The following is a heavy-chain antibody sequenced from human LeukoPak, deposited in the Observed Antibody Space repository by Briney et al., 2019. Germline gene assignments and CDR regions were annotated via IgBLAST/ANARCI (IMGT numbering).Heavy chain of an antibody. CDR3: ARVKARSGSYSLDY. J-gene: IGHJ4*02. Sequence: GASVNVSCKASGYTFTTYGISWVRQAPGQGLEWMGWISAHNGDTNYAQRLQGRVTMTTDTSTSTAYMELRSLRSDDTAVYYCARVKARSGSYSLDYWGQGTLVTVSS. D-gene: IGHD1-26*01. CDR1: GYTFTTYG. CDR2: ISAHNGDT. V-gene: IGHV1-18*01.